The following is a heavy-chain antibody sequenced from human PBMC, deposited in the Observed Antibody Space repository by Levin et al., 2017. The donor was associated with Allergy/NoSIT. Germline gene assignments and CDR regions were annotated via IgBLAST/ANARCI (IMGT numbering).Heavy chain of an antibody. V-gene: IGHV3-23*01. D-gene: IGHD2-15*01. CDR3: AKEGFCSGGSCSDWYFDL. Sequence: ASVKVSCAASGFTFSSYAMSWVRQAPGKGLEWVSTINNSGGNTYYADSVKGRFTISRDNSRNTLYLQMNSLRAEDTAVYYCAKEGFCSGGSCSDWYFDLWGRGTLVTVSS. CDR1: GFTFSSYA. CDR2: INNSGGNT. J-gene: IGHJ2*01.